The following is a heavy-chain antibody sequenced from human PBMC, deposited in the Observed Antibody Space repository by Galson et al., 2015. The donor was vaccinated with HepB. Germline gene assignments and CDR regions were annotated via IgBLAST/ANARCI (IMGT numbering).Heavy chain of an antibody. J-gene: IGHJ6*02. Sequence: SVKVSCKASGGTFSSYAISWVRQAPGQGLEWMGGIIPIFGTANYAQKFQGRVTITADESTSTAYMELSSLRSEDTAVYYCARENLGHCSSTSCQYYYYYYGMDVWGQGTTVTVSS. CDR3: ARENLGHCSSTSCQYYYYYYGMDV. CDR1: GGTFSSYA. CDR2: IIPIFGTA. V-gene: IGHV1-69*13. D-gene: IGHD2-2*01.